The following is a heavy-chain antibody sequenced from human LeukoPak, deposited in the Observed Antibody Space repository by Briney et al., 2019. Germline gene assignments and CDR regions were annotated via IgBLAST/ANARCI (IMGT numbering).Heavy chain of an antibody. V-gene: IGHV4-59*08. CDR2: IYYSGST. CDR3: ARGTGSLFY. D-gene: IGHD1-1*01. Sequence: SETLSLTCTVSGGSITTYYWSWIRQPPGKGLEWIGYIYYSGSTNYNPSLKGRVTISIETSKSQFSLNLNSVTAADTAVYYCARGTGSLFYWGHGILVTVSS. CDR1: GGSITTYY. J-gene: IGHJ4*01.